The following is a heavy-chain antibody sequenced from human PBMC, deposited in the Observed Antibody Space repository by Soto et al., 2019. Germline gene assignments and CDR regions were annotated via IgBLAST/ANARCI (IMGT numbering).Heavy chain of an antibody. V-gene: IGHV4-34*01. Sequence: PSETLSLTCAVYGGSFSGYYWSWIRQPPGKGLEWIGEINHSGSTNYNPSLKSRVTISVDTSKNQFSLKLSSVTAADTAVYYCERAPRFAYETVGYYYGMDVWGQVATV. CDR2: INHSGST. D-gene: IGHD5-12*01. CDR1: GGSFSGYY. J-gene: IGHJ6*02. CDR3: ERAPRFAYETVGYYYGMDV.